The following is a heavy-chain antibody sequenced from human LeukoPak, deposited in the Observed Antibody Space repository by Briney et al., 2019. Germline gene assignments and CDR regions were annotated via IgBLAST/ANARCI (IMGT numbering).Heavy chain of an antibody. J-gene: IGHJ5*02. CDR2: ISKDGSKK. CDR3: AKGLYGAPFDP. CDR1: GFTVSSNY. V-gene: IGHV3-30*18. D-gene: IGHD2/OR15-2a*01. Sequence: PGGSLRLSCAASGFTVSSNYMSWVRQAPGKGLEWVAVISKDGSKKHYADSVRGRFTISRDNSRNTLFLQMDSLRAEDTALYYCAKGLYGAPFDPWGQGILVTVSS.